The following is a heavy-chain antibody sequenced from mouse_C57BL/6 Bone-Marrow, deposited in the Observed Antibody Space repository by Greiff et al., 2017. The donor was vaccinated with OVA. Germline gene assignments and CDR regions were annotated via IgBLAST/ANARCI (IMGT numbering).Heavy chain of an antibody. CDR3: ARGNDGYCRRYFDV. J-gene: IGHJ1*03. V-gene: IGHV1-53*01. CDR2: INPSNGGT. Sequence: VQLQQPGTELVKPGASVKLSCKASGYTFTSYWMHWVKQRPGQGLEWIGNINPSNGGTNYNEKFKSKATLTAATSSSTAYMQLSSLTSEDSAVYYCARGNDGYCRRYFDVWGTGTTVTVSS. CDR1: GYTFTSYW. D-gene: IGHD2-3*01.